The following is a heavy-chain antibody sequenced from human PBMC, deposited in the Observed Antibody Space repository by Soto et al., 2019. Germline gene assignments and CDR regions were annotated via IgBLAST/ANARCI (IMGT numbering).Heavy chain of an antibody. D-gene: IGHD2-15*01. CDR1: GFTFSDYY. J-gene: IGHJ4*02. Sequence: EGSLRLSCAASGFTFSDYYMSWIRQTPGKGLEWVSYISSSSSTIYYADSVKGRFTISRDNAKNSLYLQMNSLRDEDTAVYYCARGPLYGSGGRCYSHFDYWGQVNLVTVSS. CDR2: ISSSSSTI. V-gene: IGHV3-11*04. CDR3: ARGPLYGSGGRCYSHFDY.